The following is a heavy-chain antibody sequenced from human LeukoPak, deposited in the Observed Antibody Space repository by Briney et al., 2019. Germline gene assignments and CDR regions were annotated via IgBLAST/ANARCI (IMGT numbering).Heavy chain of an antibody. CDR2: ISGSGGST. J-gene: IGHJ4*02. CDR1: GFTFSSYA. Sequence: PGGSLRFSCAASGFTFSSYAMSWVRQAPGKGLEWVSAISGSGGSTYYADSVKGRFTISRDNPKNTLYLQMNSLRAEDTAVYYCAKDGCSSASCYGDYWGQGTLVTVSS. D-gene: IGHD2-2*01. CDR3: AKDGCSSASCYGDY. V-gene: IGHV3-23*01.